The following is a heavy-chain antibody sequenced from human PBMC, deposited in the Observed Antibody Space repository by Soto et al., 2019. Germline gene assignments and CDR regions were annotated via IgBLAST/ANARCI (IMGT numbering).Heavy chain of an antibody. V-gene: IGHV1-18*04. D-gene: IGHD4-17*01. CDR1: GYTFTSYG. Sequence: QVQLVQSGAEVKKPGASVKVSCKASGYTFTSYGISWVRQAPGQGREWMGWISAYNGNTNYAQKLQGRVTMTTDPSTSTAYMELRSLRSDDTAVYYCARDPAGGYGDYDWFAPWGQRTLVTVSS. J-gene: IGHJ5*02. CDR3: ARDPAGGYGDYDWFAP. CDR2: ISAYNGNT.